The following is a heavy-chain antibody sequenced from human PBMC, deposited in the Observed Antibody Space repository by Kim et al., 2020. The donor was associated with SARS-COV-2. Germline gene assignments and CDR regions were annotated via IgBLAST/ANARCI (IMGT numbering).Heavy chain of an antibody. CDR1: GGSISSYY. J-gene: IGHJ4*02. CDR3: ARESWRGVRGVGFDY. CDR2: IYYSGST. V-gene: IGHV4-59*12. D-gene: IGHD3-10*01. Sequence: SETLSLTCTVSGGSISSYYWSWIRQPPGKGLEWIGYIYYSGSTNYNPSLKSRVTISVDTSKNQFSLKLSSVTAADTAVYYCARESWRGVRGVGFDYWGQGTLVTVSS.